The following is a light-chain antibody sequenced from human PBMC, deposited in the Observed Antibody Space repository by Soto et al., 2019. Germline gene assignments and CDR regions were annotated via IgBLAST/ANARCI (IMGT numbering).Light chain of an antibody. CDR1: QTVSSSH. Sequence: EVVLAQSPGTLSLSPGERATLSCRASQTVSSSHLAWYQQKPGQSPRPLIYDTSSRATGIPDRFSGSGSGTDFTLTISRLEPEDFAVYYCQQYGSSPQTFGQGTKV. CDR2: DTS. V-gene: IGKV3-20*01. CDR3: QQYGSSPQT. J-gene: IGKJ1*01.